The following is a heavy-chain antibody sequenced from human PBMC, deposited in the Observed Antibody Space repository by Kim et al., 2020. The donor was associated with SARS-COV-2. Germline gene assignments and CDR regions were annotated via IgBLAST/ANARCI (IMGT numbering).Heavy chain of an antibody. CDR1: GYTFTSYG. V-gene: IGHV1-18*01. J-gene: IGHJ5*02. CDR3: ARDEAAAGTSLFDP. Sequence: ASVKVSCKASGYTFTSYGISWVRQAPGQGLEWMGWISAYNGNTNYAQKLQGRVTMTTDTSTSTAYMELRSLRSDDTAVYYCARDEAAAGTSLFDPWGQGTLVTVSS. CDR2: ISAYNGNT. D-gene: IGHD6-13*01.